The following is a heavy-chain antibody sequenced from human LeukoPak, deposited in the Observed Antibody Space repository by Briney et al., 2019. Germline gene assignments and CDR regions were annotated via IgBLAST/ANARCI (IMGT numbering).Heavy chain of an antibody. CDR2: TSGDGSVT. Sequence: PGVSLSFSSADYSFTFSRNRMHWLRQTPGNGLVGVSSTSGDGSVTRYADSVKGRFTISRDNNKSTLYLQMRSLRAEDTAVYYCATAGGDGSRMGFDPWGQGTLVTVSS. CDR1: SFTFSRNR. D-gene: IGHD2-15*01. J-gene: IGHJ5*02. V-gene: IGHV3-74*01. CDR3: ATAGGDGSRMGFDP.